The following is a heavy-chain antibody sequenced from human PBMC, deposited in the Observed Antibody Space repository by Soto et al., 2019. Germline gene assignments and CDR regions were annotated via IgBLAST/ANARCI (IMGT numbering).Heavy chain of an antibody. CDR2: ISYDGSNK. Sequence: QVQLVESGGGVVQPGRSLRLSCAASGFTFSSYGMHWVRQAPGKGLEWVAVISYDGSNKYYADSVKGRFTISRDNSKNTLYLQMNSLRAEDTAVYYCAKGNSYYGMDVWGQGTTVTVSS. J-gene: IGHJ6*02. V-gene: IGHV3-30*18. CDR1: GFTFSSYG. CDR3: AKGNSYYGMDV.